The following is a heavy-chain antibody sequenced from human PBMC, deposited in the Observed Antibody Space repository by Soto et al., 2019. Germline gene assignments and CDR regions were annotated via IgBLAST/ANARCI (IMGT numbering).Heavy chain of an antibody. V-gene: IGHV2-5*02. CDR3: AHRRNSGSDFDY. CDR2: IYWDDDK. Sequence: QITLEESGPTLVKPTQTLTLTCTFSGFSLSTSGVNVGWIRQPPGKALEWLALIYWDDDKRYSPSLKSRLTIXKXXSKNQVVLTMTNMDPVDTATYYCAHRRNSGSDFDYWGQGTLVTVSS. D-gene: IGHD3-10*01. CDR1: GFSLSTSGVN. J-gene: IGHJ4*02.